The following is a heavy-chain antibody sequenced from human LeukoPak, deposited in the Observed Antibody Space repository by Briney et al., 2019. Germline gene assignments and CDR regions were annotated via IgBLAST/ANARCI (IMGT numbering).Heavy chain of an antibody. V-gene: IGHV3-74*01. CDR2: INSDGSST. CDR1: GFTFSSYW. J-gene: IGHJ3*02. D-gene: IGHD5-18*01. CDR3: ARVNSYLAFDI. Sequence: GGSLRLSCAASGFTFSSYWMHWVRQAPGKGLVWVSRINSDGSSTSYADSVKGRFTISRDNAKNSLYLQMNSLRAEDTAVYYCARVNSYLAFDIWGQGTMVTVSS.